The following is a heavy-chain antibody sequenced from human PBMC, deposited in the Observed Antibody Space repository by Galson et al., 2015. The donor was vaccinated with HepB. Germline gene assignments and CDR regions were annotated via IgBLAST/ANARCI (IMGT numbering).Heavy chain of an antibody. D-gene: IGHD3-22*01. V-gene: IGHV3-21*01. CDR1: GFTFSSYS. CDR2: ISSSSSYI. Sequence: SLRLSCAASGFTFSSYSMNWVRQAPGKGLEWVSSISSSSSYIYYADSVKGRFTISRDNAKNSLYLQMNSLRAEDTAVYYCAPYYDSSGYYFSNYRGQGTLVTVSS. J-gene: IGHJ4*02. CDR3: APYYDSSGYYFSNY.